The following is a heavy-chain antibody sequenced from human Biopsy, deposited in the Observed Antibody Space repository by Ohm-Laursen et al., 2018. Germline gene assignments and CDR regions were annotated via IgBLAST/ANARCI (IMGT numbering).Heavy chain of an antibody. D-gene: IGHD3-3*01. CDR3: ARELGDFWGGRQFDF. Sequence: GASVKVSCKASAYSFGDHRIHWVRQAPGQGLEWMGWIDPKSGGTNYAQKFQGRVTVTRDTSISTTYMELRGLTSDDTAVFYCARELGDFWGGRQFDFWGQGTLVTVSS. J-gene: IGHJ5*01. CDR2: IDPKSGGT. V-gene: IGHV1-2*02. CDR1: AYSFGDHR.